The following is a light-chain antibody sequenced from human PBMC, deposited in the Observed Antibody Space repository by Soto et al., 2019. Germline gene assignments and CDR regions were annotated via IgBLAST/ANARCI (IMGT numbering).Light chain of an antibody. CDR1: SGSVSTANN. J-gene: IGLJ1*01. Sequence: QTVVTQESSFSVSPGGTVALTYGLISGSVSTANNPNWYQQTPGLAPRTLIYSTSTRSSGVPDRFSGSILGNKAALTITGAQADDESDYYCALFMGIGISVFGTGTKVTVL. CDR2: STS. CDR3: ALFMGIGISV. V-gene: IGLV8-61*01.